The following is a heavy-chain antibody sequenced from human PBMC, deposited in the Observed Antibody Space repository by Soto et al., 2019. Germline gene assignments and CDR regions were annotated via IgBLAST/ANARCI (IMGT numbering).Heavy chain of an antibody. V-gene: IGHV1-8*01. CDR1: GYTFTSYD. CDR2: VNPNSGNT. Sequence: ASVKVSCKASGYTFTSYDINWVRQATGQGLEWMGWVNPNSGNTGYAQKFQGRVTTTRNTSISTAYMELSSLRSEDTALYYCARRDKLLSVFDYSGQGSLVTVSS. J-gene: IGHJ4*02. CDR3: ARRDKLLSVFDY. D-gene: IGHD2-15*01.